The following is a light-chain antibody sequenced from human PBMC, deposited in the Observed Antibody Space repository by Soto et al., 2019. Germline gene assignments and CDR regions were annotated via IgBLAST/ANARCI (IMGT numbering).Light chain of an antibody. CDR1: SSDVGGYNY. J-gene: IGLJ1*01. CDR2: DVS. V-gene: IGLV2-11*01. Sequence: QSALTQPRSVSGSPGQSVTISCTGTSSDVGGYNYVSWYQQHPGKAPKLMIYDVSKRPSGVPDRFSGSKSGNTASLTISGPQAEDEADYYCFSYAGSYTPFVFGTGTKLTVL. CDR3: FSYAGSYTPFV.